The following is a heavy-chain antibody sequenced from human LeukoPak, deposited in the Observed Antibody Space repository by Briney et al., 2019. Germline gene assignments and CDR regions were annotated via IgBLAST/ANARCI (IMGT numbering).Heavy chain of an antibody. CDR2: IKSKTDGGTT. Sequence: PGGSLRLSCAAAGFTFSNAWMNWVRQAPGKGLEWVGRIKSKTDGGTTDYAAPVKGRFTISRDDSKNILYLQLNSLKTDDTAVYYCTTADYGDHQFDYWGQGTLVTVSS. CDR1: GFTFSNAW. V-gene: IGHV3-15*01. CDR3: TTADYGDHQFDY. D-gene: IGHD4-17*01. J-gene: IGHJ4*02.